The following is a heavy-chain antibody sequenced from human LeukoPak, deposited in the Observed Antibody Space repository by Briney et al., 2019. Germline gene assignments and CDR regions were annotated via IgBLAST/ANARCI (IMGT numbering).Heavy chain of an antibody. Sequence: SETLSLTCTVSCGSISSYYWSWIRQPAGKGLEWIGRIYTSGSTNYNPSLKSRVTMSVDTSKNQFSLKLSSVTAADTAVYYCARHDQYDFWSGIDYWGQGTLVTVSS. CDR3: ARHDQYDFWSGIDY. J-gene: IGHJ4*02. D-gene: IGHD3-3*01. V-gene: IGHV4-4*07. CDR2: IYTSGST. CDR1: CGSISSYY.